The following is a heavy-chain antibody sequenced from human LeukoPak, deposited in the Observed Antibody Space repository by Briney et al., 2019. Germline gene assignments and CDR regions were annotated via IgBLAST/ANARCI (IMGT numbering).Heavy chain of an antibody. CDR1: GYTFTGYY. J-gene: IGHJ5*02. V-gene: IGHV1-2*04. Sequence: ASVKVTCKASGYTFTGYYMHWVRQAPGQGLEWMGWINPNSGGTNYAQKFQGWVTMTRDTSISTAYMELSRLRSDDTAVYYCGRGLGYRAVRGVSNWFDPWGRGTLVTVSS. D-gene: IGHD3-10*01. CDR2: INPNSGGT. CDR3: GRGLGYRAVRGVSNWFDP.